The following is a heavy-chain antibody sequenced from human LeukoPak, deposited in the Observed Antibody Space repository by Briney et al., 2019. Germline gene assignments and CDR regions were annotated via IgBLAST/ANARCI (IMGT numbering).Heavy chain of an antibody. Sequence: GGSLRLACAASGFRFSSYAMSWVRQAPGKGLEWVSAISGSGVSTYYADSVKGRFTVSRDNSKNTLYLQMNSLRAEDTAVYYCARVGSSWSYYYYMDVWGKGTTVTVSS. CDR2: ISGSGVST. D-gene: IGHD6-13*01. CDR1: GFRFSSYA. CDR3: ARVGSSWSYYYYMDV. J-gene: IGHJ6*03. V-gene: IGHV3-23*01.